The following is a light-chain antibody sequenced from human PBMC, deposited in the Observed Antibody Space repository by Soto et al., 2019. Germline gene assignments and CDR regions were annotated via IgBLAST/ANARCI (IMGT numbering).Light chain of an antibody. V-gene: IGKV1-27*01. CDR1: QGISNF. Sequence: DIPMTQSPSSLSASVGDRVTITCRASQGISNFLAWYQQKPGKVPRLLIYAASTLQPGVPSRFSGSGSGTDFTLTISSLQPEDVAAYYCQKYNSAPWTFGQGTKLEIK. CDR3: QKYNSAPWT. J-gene: IGKJ1*01. CDR2: AAS.